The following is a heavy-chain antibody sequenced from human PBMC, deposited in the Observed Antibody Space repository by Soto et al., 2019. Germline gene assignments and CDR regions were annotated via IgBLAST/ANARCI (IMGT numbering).Heavy chain of an antibody. Sequence: SETLSLTXTVSGGSISSGDYYWSWIRQPPGKGLEWIGYIYYSGSTYYNPSLKSRVTISVDTSKNQFSLKLSSVTAADTAVYYCARDNLVVVAARDYYYYGMDVWGQGTTVTVSS. CDR1: GGSISSGDYY. J-gene: IGHJ6*02. CDR3: ARDNLVVVAARDYYYYGMDV. CDR2: IYYSGST. D-gene: IGHD2-15*01. V-gene: IGHV4-30-4*01.